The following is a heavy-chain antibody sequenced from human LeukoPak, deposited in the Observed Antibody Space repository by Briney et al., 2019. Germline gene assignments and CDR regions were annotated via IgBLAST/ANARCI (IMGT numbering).Heavy chain of an antibody. Sequence: PQASVRVSCKPSGGTFTSYAISWVRQAPGPGLEWMGGFIPIFGTANYAQKFQGRVTITADESTSTAYMELSRLRSDDTAVYYCARDSPPYSNAAKESFDYGREGTRLTVSS. D-gene: IGHD4-11*01. V-gene: IGHV1-69*13. J-gene: IGHJ4*02. CDR2: FIPIFGTA. CDR3: ARDSPPYSNAAKESFDY. CDR1: GGTFTSYA.